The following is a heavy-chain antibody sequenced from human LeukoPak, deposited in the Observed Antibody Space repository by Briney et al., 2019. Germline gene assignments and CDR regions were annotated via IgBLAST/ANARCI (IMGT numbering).Heavy chain of an antibody. D-gene: IGHD3-10*01. V-gene: IGHV3-48*03. CDR1: GFSFSGFD. CDR2: LSSGGSTI. Sequence: PGGSLRLYGAAAGFSFSGFDMNWVRQAPGQGLEWVSLLSSGGSTIYYADSVKGRFTISRDNAKKSLYLQMDSLRAEDTAVYYCAREGSSYAPSGPFFFDHWGQGTLVTVSS. CDR3: AREGSSYAPSGPFFFDH. J-gene: IGHJ4*02.